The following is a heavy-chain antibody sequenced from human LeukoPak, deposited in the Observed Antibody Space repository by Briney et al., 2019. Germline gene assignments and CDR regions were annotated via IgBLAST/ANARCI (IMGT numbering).Heavy chain of an antibody. CDR3: ARDTRRTSEGASDC. CDR1: GYTFTDYY. CDR2: INPNSVGT. J-gene: IGHJ4*02. V-gene: IGHV1-2*02. Sequence: ASVKDSCKASGYTFTDYYIHWVRPAPGKGLEWMGLINPNSVGTKYARSFKGRVTMKRDTSISTAYMELSRLRSDDTAVYYCARDTRRTSEGASDCWGQGTLVTVSS. D-gene: IGHD1/OR15-1a*01.